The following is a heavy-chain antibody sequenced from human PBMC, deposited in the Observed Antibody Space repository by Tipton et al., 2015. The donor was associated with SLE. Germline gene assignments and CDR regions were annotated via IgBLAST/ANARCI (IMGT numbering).Heavy chain of an antibody. CDR2: IDNDGSGT. J-gene: IGHJ4*02. CDR3: ATASTTLFEH. Sequence: SLRLSCVLSGFTFSSYWMHWVRQAPGKGLEWVSRIDNDGSGTSYADSVKGRFTITRDNAKDTLYLQMNNLRAEDTGDYYCATASTTLFEHWGQGTLVTVSS. V-gene: IGHV3-74*01. CDR1: GFTFSSYW. D-gene: IGHD5/OR15-5a*01.